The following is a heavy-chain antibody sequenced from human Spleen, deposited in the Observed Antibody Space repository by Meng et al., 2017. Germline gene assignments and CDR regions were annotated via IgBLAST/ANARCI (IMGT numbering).Heavy chain of an antibody. D-gene: IGHD4-17*01. Sequence: QVKLQQWAEGLLKPSETLSLTGDVYGGSFIGYSWSWIRQPPGKGLEWIGEISHSGSTNYSPSLKNRVTISLDTSKNQFSLKLRSVTAADTAVYYCARLWTVTSYSADWFDPWGQGTLVTVSS. V-gene: IGHV4-34*01. J-gene: IGHJ5*02. CDR2: ISHSGST. CDR1: GGSFIGYS. CDR3: ARLWTVTSYSADWFDP.